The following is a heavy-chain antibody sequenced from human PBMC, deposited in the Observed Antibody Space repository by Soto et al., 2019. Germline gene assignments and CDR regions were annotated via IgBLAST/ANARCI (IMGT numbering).Heavy chain of an antibody. J-gene: IGHJ1*01. CDR3: AKELAAAGAFQR. CDR1: GFTFSSYA. D-gene: IGHD6-13*01. V-gene: IGHV3-23*01. CDR2: ISGSGSST. Sequence: PGGSLRLSCAASGFTFSSYAMSWVRQAPGKGLEWVSTISGSGSSTYYADSVKGRFTISRDNSKITLYLQMNSLRAGDTAVFYCAKELAAAGAFQRWGQGTLVTVSS.